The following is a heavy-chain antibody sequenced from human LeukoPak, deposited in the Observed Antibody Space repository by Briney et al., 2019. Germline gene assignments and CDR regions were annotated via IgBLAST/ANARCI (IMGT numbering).Heavy chain of an antibody. CDR2: MSSNGNNE. J-gene: IGHJ4*02. CDR3: TRIKYSTSWSGDY. D-gene: IGHD6-13*01. CDR1: GFIFTSYG. V-gene: IGHV3-30*19. Sequence: PGGSLRLSCVASGFIFTSYGMHWVRQAPGKGLQWVALMSSNGNNERYADSVKGRFSISRDNSKNTMYLRMNSLRAEDTAIYYCTRIKYSTSWSGDYWGQGALVTVSS.